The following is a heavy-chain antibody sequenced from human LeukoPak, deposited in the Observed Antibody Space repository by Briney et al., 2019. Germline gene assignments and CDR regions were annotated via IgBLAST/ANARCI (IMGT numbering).Heavy chain of an antibody. J-gene: IGHJ4*02. V-gene: IGHV4-4*07. CDR1: GGSFSGYY. Sequence: SETLSLTCAVYGGSFSGYYWSWIRQPAGKGLEWIGRIYTSGSTNYNPSLKSRVTISVDTSKNQFSLKLSSVTAADTAVYYCARDEREAAAAAFYWGQGTLVTVSS. CDR3: ARDEREAAAAAFY. D-gene: IGHD6-13*01. CDR2: IYTSGST.